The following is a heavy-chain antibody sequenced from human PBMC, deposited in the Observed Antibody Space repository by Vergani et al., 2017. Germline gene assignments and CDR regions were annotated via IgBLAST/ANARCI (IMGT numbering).Heavy chain of an antibody. CDR2: ISSSSSYT. D-gene: IGHD6-19*01. V-gene: IGHV3-11*06. CDR1: GFTFSDYY. J-gene: IGHJ4*02. CDR3: ARASGYSSGWADY. Sequence: QVQLVESGGGLVKPGGSLRLSCAASGFTFSDYYMRWIRQAPGKGREWFSYISSSSSYTNYEDSVKGGFTISRDNAKNSLYLQMNSLRAEDTAVYYCARASGYSSGWADYWGQGTLVTVSS.